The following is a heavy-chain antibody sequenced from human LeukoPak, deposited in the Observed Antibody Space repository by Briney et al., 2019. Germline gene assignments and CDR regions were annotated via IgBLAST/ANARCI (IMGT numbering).Heavy chain of an antibody. Sequence: PGGSLRLSCAASGFTFSSYAMSWVRQAPGKGLEWVSAISGGGGSTYYADSVKGRFTISRDNSKNTLYLQMNSLRAEDTAVYYCAGRNGGYSYGYFDYWGQGTLVTVSS. D-gene: IGHD5-18*01. CDR2: ISGGGGST. CDR1: GFTFSSYA. CDR3: AGRNGGYSYGYFDY. J-gene: IGHJ4*02. V-gene: IGHV3-23*01.